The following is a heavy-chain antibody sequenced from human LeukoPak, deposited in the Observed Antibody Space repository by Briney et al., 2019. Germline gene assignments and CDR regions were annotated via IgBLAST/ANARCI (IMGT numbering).Heavy chain of an antibody. Sequence: GASVKVSFKASGYTFTSYGISWVRQAPGQGLEWMGWISAYNGNTNYAQKLQGRVTMTTDTSTSTAYMELRSLRSDDTAVYYCARDRCSSTSCPSYYYYYGMDVWGQGTTVTVSS. CDR3: ARDRCSSTSCPSYYYYYGMDV. V-gene: IGHV1-18*01. CDR1: GYTFTSYG. D-gene: IGHD2-2*01. J-gene: IGHJ6*02. CDR2: ISAYNGNT.